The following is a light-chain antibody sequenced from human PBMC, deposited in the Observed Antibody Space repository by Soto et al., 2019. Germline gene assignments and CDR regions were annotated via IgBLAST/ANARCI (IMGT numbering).Light chain of an antibody. CDR3: MQALQTPIT. CDR1: QSLLHRDGYNY. V-gene: IGKV2-28*01. Sequence: DIVMSQSPLSLPVTPGEPASISCRSSQSLLHRDGYNYLDWYLQKPGQSPQLLIYLGSNRASGVPDRFSGSGSGTDVTLKISRVEAEDVGVYYCMQALQTPITFGQGTRLEIK. J-gene: IGKJ5*01. CDR2: LGS.